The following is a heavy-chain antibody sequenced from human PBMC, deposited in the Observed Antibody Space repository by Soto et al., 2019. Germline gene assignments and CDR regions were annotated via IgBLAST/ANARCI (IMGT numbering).Heavy chain of an antibody. Sequence: PGGSLRLSCAASGFTFSNHWMHWVRQAPGKGLVWVSRINSDGSTTTYAGSVKGRFTISRDNAQNTLFLYMSSLRADDTAVYYCARESHSSSYLFDYWGQGTLVTVSS. CDR1: GFTFSNHW. J-gene: IGHJ4*02. CDR2: INSDGSTT. CDR3: ARESHSSSYLFDY. V-gene: IGHV3-74*01. D-gene: IGHD6-13*01.